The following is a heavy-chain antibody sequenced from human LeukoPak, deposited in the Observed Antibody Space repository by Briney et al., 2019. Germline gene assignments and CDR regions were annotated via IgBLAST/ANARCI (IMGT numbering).Heavy chain of an antibody. V-gene: IGHV1-18*01. CDR2: ISAYNSNT. J-gene: IGHJ4*02. CDR3: ARAAGGGYFDF. D-gene: IGHD6-13*01. Sequence: ASVNVSCKASGYSFTNYGIGWVRQATGQGLEWMGWISAYNSNTNYAQNLQGRVTMTTDTSTSTVYLDLRSLRSDDTAVYYCARAAGGGYFDFWGQGTLVTVSS. CDR1: GYSFTNYG.